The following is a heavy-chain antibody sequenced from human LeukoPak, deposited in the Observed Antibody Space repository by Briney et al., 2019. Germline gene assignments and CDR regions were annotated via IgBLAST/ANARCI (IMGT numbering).Heavy chain of an antibody. V-gene: IGHV3-30*01. CDR1: GFTFSSYA. D-gene: IGHD2-2*01. CDR2: ISYDGSNK. CDR3: ARDPYCSSTSCYVFDY. Sequence: PGRSLRLSCAASGFTFSSYAMHWVRQAPGKGLEWVAVISYDGSNKYYADSVKGRFTISRDNSKNTLYLQMNSLRAEDTAVYYCARDPYCSSTSCYVFDYWGQGTLVTVP. J-gene: IGHJ4*02.